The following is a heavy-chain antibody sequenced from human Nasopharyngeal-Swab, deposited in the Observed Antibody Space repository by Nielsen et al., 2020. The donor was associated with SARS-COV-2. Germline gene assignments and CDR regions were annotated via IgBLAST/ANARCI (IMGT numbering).Heavy chain of an antibody. J-gene: IGHJ6*02. Sequence: GESLKISCAASGFTFSSYGMHWVRQAPGKGLEWVSSISSSSYIYYADSVKGRFTISRDNAKNSLYLQMNSLRAEDTAVYYCARAGGAYCGGDCYYYYGMDVWGQGTTVTVSS. CDR1: GFTFSSYG. V-gene: IGHV3-21*01. D-gene: IGHD2-21*02. CDR3: ARAGGAYCGGDCYYYYGMDV. CDR2: ISSSSYI.